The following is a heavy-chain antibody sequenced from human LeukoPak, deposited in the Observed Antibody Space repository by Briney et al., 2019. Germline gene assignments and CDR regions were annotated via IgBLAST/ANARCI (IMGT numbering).Heavy chain of an antibody. CDR2: IRYDGSNK. CDR1: GFTFSSYG. D-gene: IGHD3-22*01. Sequence: GGSLRLSCAASGFTFSSYGMHWVRQAPGKGLEWVAFIRYDGSNKYYADSVKGRFTISRDNSKNTLYLQMNSLRAEDTAVYYCARRAKYYYDSSLDYWGQGTLVTVSS. V-gene: IGHV3-30*02. CDR3: ARRAKYYYDSSLDY. J-gene: IGHJ4*02.